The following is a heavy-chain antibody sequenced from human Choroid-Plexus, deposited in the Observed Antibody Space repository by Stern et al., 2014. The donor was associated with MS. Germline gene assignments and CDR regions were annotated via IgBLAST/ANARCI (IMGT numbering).Heavy chain of an antibody. CDR1: GFTFGSCA. D-gene: IGHD2/OR15-2a*01. Sequence: VQLVESGGGVVQPGRPLRLSCVASGFTFGSCAMHWGRQAPGKGLEGVAGVSYDGSNKYYADSVKGRFPISRDNSQNTLYMQMSSLRPEDTAVYYCAKDRQYLTYFFDHWGQGSLVTVSS. J-gene: IGHJ5*02. CDR3: AKDRQYLTYFFDH. CDR2: VSYDGSNK. V-gene: IGHV3-30*18.